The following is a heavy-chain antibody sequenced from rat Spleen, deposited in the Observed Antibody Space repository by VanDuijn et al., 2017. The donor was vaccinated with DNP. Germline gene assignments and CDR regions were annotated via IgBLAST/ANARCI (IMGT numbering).Heavy chain of an antibody. Sequence: EVHLVESGGGLVQPGGSLKVSCVASGFTFSDYVMHWFRQAPENGIEWLAFINSDSSNIQYTETVEGRLIVSRDNAKNTVDMQLSRLRSEDTAIYYCVSGSLDHWGQGVMVTVTS. J-gene: IGHJ2*01. CDR1: GFTFSDYV. D-gene: IGHD1-7*01. CDR3: VSGSLDH. CDR2: INSDSSNI. V-gene: IGHV5-41*01.